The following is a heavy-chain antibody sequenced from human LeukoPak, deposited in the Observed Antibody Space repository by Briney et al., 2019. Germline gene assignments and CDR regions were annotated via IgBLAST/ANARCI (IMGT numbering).Heavy chain of an antibody. V-gene: IGHV3-7*01. CDR3: ARETSGWCFNH. CDR1: GFRFSSYW. Sequence: GESRRLSCVASGFRFSSYWMNWVRQSPGKGLEWVANIKQEGSEKYFVDSVKGRFTISRDNAENSVYLQMDSLRVEDTAVYYCARETSGWCFNHWGQGTLVAVSS. D-gene: IGHD6-19*01. J-gene: IGHJ4*02. CDR2: IKQEGSEK.